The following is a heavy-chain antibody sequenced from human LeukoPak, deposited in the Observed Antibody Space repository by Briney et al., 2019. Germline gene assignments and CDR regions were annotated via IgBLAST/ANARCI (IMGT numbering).Heavy chain of an antibody. Sequence: ASVKVSCKASGYTFTSYDINWVRQATGKGLEWMGWMNPNSGNTGYAQKFKGRVTMTRNTSISTGYMELSSLRSEDTAVYYCAREGYYGSGSYLPWGQGTLVTVSS. CDR3: AREGYYGSGSYLP. J-gene: IGHJ5*02. CDR1: GYTFTSYD. V-gene: IGHV1-8*01. CDR2: MNPNSGNT. D-gene: IGHD3-10*01.